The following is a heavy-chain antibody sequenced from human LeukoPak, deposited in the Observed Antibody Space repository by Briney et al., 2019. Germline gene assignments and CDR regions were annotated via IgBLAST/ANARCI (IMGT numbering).Heavy chain of an antibody. D-gene: IGHD3-9*01. CDR1: GFTFSSYT. Sequence: GGSLRLSCSASGFTFSSYTIHWVRQAPGKGLEFVSAITSNGGSAYCADSVKGRFTISRDNSKNTVYLQMSSLRAEDTAVYYCVIVRGYFDSSGSDYWGQGTLVTVSS. J-gene: IGHJ4*02. V-gene: IGHV3-64D*06. CDR2: ITSNGGSA. CDR3: VIVRGYFDSSGSDY.